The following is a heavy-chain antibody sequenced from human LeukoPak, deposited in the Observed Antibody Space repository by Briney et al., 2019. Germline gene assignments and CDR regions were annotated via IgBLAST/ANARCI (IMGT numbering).Heavy chain of an antibody. Sequence: GASVKVSCKASGYTFTSYGISWVRQAPGQGLEWMGIISPSGGSTSYAQKFQGRVTMTRDTSTSTVYMELSSLRSEDTAVYYCTRTYYYDSSGYYYGRDAFDIWGQGTMVTVSS. J-gene: IGHJ3*02. V-gene: IGHV1-46*01. CDR2: ISPSGGST. D-gene: IGHD3-22*01. CDR1: GYTFTSYG. CDR3: TRTYYYDSSGYYYGRDAFDI.